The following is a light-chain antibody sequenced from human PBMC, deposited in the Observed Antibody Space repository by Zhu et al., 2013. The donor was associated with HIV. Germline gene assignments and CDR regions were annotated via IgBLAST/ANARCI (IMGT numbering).Light chain of an antibody. Sequence: EIVMTQSPGTLSLSPGERATLSCRASQSLSDNYLAWYQQKPGQAPRVLIYGASNRATGIPDRFSGSGSGTDFTLTISSLQAEDVAVYYCQQYYTTPYSFGQGTKLEIK. CDR1: QSLSDNY. J-gene: IGKJ2*03. CDR3: QQYYTTPYS. CDR2: GAS. V-gene: IGKV3-20*01.